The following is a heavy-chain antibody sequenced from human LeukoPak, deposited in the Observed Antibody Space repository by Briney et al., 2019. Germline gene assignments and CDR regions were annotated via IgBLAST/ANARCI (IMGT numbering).Heavy chain of an antibody. J-gene: IGHJ6*02. CDR2: TYYRSKWYN. V-gene: IGHV6-1*01. D-gene: IGHD3-10*01. CDR3: ARGRVPGYYYYYGMDV. Sequence: SQTLSLTCAISGDSVSSNRAAWNWIRQSPSRGLEWLGRTYYRSKWYNDYAVSVKSRITINPDTSKNQFSLQLNSVTPEDTAVYYCARGRVPGYYYYYGMDVWGQGTTVTVSS. CDR1: GDSVSSNRAA.